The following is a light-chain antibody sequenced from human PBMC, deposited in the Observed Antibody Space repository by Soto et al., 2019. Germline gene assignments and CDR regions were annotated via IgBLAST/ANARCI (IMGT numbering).Light chain of an antibody. Sequence: DIVMTQSPDSLAVSLGERATINCKSSQSVSSQSTLFSSNNKNYLAWYQQTPGQPPKLLIYWASTRESGVPDRFSGSGSGTDFTLTISSLQAEDLAVYYCQQYYTTPPTFGQGTKLEIK. CDR3: QQYYTTPPT. J-gene: IGKJ2*01. V-gene: IGKV4-1*01. CDR1: QSTLFSSNNKNY. CDR2: WAS.